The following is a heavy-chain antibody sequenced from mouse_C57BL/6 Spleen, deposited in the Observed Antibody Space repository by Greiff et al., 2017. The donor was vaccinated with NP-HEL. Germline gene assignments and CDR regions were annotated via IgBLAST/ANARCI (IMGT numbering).Heavy chain of an antibody. Sequence: QVQLQQSGAELVRPGASVTLSCKASGYTFTDYEMHWVKQTPVHGLEWIGAIDPETGGTAYNQKFKGKAILTADKSSSTAYMELRSLTSEDSAVYYCTRPIYDGYYVYAMDYWGQGTSVTVSS. CDR1: GYTFTDYE. J-gene: IGHJ4*01. D-gene: IGHD2-3*01. CDR2: IDPETGGT. V-gene: IGHV1-15*01. CDR3: TRPIYDGYYVYAMDY.